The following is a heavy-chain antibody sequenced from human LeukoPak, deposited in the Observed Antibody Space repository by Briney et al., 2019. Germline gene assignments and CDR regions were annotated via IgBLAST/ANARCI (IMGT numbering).Heavy chain of an antibody. Sequence: SETLSLTCAVYGGSFSGYYWSWIRQPPGKGLEWIGEINHSGSTNYNPSLKSRVTISVDTSKNQFSLKVSSVTAVNTAVYYCARHMLGAYNWFDPWGQGTLVTVSS. CDR1: GGSFSGYY. D-gene: IGHD3-10*02. CDR3: ARHMLGAYNWFDP. J-gene: IGHJ5*02. V-gene: IGHV4-34*01. CDR2: INHSGST.